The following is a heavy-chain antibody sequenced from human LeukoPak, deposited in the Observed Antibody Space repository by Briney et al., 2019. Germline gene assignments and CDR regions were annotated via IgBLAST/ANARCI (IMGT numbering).Heavy chain of an antibody. CDR1: GFTFSSYS. CDR3: ATSRRGYSYGSFDP. Sequence: GGSLRLSCAAAGFTFSSYSMKWVRQAPGKGLEWVSVIYSGGSTYYADSVKGRFTISRDNSKNTLYPQMNSLRAEDTAVYYCATSRRGYSYGSFDPWGQGTLVTVSS. D-gene: IGHD5-18*01. CDR2: IYSGGST. J-gene: IGHJ5*02. V-gene: IGHV3-66*01.